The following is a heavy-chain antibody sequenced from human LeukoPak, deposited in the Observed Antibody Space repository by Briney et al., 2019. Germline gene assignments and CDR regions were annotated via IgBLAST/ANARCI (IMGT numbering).Heavy chain of an antibody. CDR2: INHSGST. CDR3: ARGRGIAAADY. CDR1: GGSFSGYY. D-gene: IGHD6-13*01. V-gene: IGHV4-34*01. Sequence: SETLSLTCAVYGGSFSGYYWSWIRQPPGKGREWIGEINHSGSTNYNPSLKSRVTISVDTSKNQFSLKLSSVTAADTAVYYCARGRGIAAADYRGQGTLVTVSS. J-gene: IGHJ4*02.